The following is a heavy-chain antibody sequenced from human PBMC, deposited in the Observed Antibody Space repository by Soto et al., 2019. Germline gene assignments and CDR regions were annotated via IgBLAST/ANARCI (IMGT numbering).Heavy chain of an antibody. CDR2: ISGSATST. CDR1: GITFSNYA. CDR3: AKEAGGGIGMVTSYFDY. D-gene: IGHD5-18*01. J-gene: IGHJ4*02. Sequence: EVPMLESGGGFVQPGGSLRLSCAASGITFSNYALSWVRQAPGKGLEWVSGISGSATSTYYADSVKGRFTISRDNSKSTLYLHMNSLRADDTAIYYCAKEAGGGIGMVTSYFDYWGQGTLVTVSS. V-gene: IGHV3-23*01.